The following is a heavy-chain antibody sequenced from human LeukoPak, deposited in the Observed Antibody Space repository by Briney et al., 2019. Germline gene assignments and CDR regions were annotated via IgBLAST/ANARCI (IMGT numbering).Heavy chain of an antibody. J-gene: IGHJ4*02. D-gene: IGHD6-25*01. Sequence: SVRVSCKASGGNFRDYALSRVRLAPGQGLEWMGGIIPIFDSPTYGQKFQDRVTMTIDESTATAYLELNSLRSDDTAIYYCARQVVAAGFDDWGQGTLVTVSS. CDR3: ARQVVAAGFDD. V-gene: IGHV1-69*05. CDR2: IIPIFDSP. CDR1: GGNFRDYA.